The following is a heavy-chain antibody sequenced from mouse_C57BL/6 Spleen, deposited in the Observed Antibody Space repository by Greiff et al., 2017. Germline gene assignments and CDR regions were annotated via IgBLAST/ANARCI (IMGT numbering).Heavy chain of an antibody. Sequence: VQLQQPGAELVKPGASVKMSCKASGYTFTNYWLGWAKQRPGHGLAWIGDIYPGGGYTNYNEKFKGTATLTAETSSSTAYMQFSSLTSEDSAIYYCAREATGRDAMDYWGQGTSVTVSS. J-gene: IGHJ4*01. V-gene: IGHV1-63*01. CDR3: AREATGRDAMDY. CDR1: GYTFTNYW. CDR2: IYPGGGYT. D-gene: IGHD1-1*01.